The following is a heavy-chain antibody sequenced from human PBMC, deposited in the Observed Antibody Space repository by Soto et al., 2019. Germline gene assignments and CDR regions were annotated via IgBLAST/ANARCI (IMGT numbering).Heavy chain of an antibody. D-gene: IGHD2-8*01. CDR1: GFSFDEYA. Sequence: EVQVAESGGGSVQPGRSLRLSCEASGFSFDEYAMHWVRQVPGKGLEWVSSINWNSGNIGYADSVRGRFTISRDNAKNSLYLQMNSLRPEDTAFYYCAKGTKYCSSGVCSVFGYWGQGTLVTVSS. J-gene: IGHJ4*02. CDR3: AKGTKYCSSGVCSVFGY. CDR2: INWNSGNI. V-gene: IGHV3-9*01.